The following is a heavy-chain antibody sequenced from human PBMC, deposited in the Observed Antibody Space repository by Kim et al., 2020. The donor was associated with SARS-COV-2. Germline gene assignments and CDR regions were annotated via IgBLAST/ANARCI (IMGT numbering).Heavy chain of an antibody. V-gene: IGHV4-39*01. J-gene: IGHJ4*02. D-gene: IGHD1-26*01. Sequence: SETLSLTCTVSGGSISSSSYYWGWIRQPPGKGLEWIGSIYYSGSTYYNPSLKSRVTISVDTSKNQFSLKLSSVTAADTAVYYCARQEWELDFDYWGQGTL. CDR3: ARQEWELDFDY. CDR2: IYYSGST. CDR1: GGSISSSSYY.